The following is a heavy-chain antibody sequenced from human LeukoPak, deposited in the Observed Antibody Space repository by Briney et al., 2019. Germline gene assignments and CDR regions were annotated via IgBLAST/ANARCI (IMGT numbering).Heavy chain of an antibody. V-gene: IGHV3-66*01. CDR2: IYSGGST. D-gene: IGHD1-26*01. CDR1: GFTVSSNH. Sequence: GGSLRLSCAASGFTVSSNHMSWVRQAPGKGLEWVSVIYSGGSTYYADSVKGRFTISRDNAQNTLHLQMNSLGPEDTAVYYCVSDSGGRSGGDYWGQGTLVTVSS. J-gene: IGHJ4*02. CDR3: VSDSGGRSGGDY.